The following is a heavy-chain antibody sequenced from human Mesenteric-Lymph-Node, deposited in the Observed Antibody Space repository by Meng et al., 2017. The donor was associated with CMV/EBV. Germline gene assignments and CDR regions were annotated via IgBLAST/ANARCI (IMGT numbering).Heavy chain of an antibody. CDR1: GYSISSGYY. CDR2: IYHSGST. Sequence: GSLRLSCTVSGYSISSGYYWGWIRQPPGKGLEWIGSIYHSGSTYYNPSLKSRVTISVDTSKNQFSLKLSSVTAADTAVYYCARQNGVFDYWGQGTLVTVSS. V-gene: IGHV4-38-2*02. J-gene: IGHJ4*02. D-gene: IGHD1-1*01. CDR3: ARQNGVFDY.